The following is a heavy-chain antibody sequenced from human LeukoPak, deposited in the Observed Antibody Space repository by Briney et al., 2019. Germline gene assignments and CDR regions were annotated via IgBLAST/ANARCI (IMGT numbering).Heavy chain of an antibody. CDR3: AKSRRLGAPRDAFDL. D-gene: IGHD1-26*01. CDR2: INPRFGDT. CDR1: GYTFTGYY. V-gene: IGHV1-2*02. J-gene: IGHJ3*01. Sequence: ASVKVSCKASGYTFTGYYIHWVRQAPGQGLEFMGWINPRFGDTNYGQKFQGRVTMTRDTSINTTFMELTRLRSDDTAVYYCAKSRRLGAPRDAFDLWGQGTMVTVSS.